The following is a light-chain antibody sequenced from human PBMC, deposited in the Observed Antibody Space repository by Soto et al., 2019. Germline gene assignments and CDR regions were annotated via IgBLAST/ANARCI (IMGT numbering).Light chain of an antibody. CDR3: QQYKSFMYT. CDR1: QNINSW. Sequence: DIQMTQSPSTLSASVGDRVTITFRASQNINSWLAWYQQKPGKAPKVLMYKASTLESGVPSRFGGSGSETEFTLTISGLQPEDFATYYCQQYKSFMYTFGQGTKVDIK. V-gene: IGKV1-5*03. J-gene: IGKJ2*01. CDR2: KAS.